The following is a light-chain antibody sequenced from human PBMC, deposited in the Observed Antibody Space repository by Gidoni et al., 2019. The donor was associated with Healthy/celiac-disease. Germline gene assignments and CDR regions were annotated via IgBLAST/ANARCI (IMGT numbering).Light chain of an antibody. Sequence: SYELTQPPSVSVSPGQTARITCSGDALPKQYAYWYQQKLGQAPVLVIYKDSERPSGIPERFSGSSSGTTVTLTISGVQAEDEADYYCQSADSSGTYKKVFGGGTKLTVL. CDR1: ALPKQY. J-gene: IGLJ3*02. CDR3: QSADSSGTYKKV. V-gene: IGLV3-25*03. CDR2: KDS.